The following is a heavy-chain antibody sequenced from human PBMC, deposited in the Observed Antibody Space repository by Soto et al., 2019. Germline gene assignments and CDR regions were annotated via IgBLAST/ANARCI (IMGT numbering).Heavy chain of an antibody. V-gene: IGHV3-43*01. CDR2: ISWDGGST. CDR3: AKETRRNILTGYYNYYYGMDV. Sequence: GGSLRLSCEASGFTFDDYIMHWVRHAPGKGLEWVSLISWDGGSTYYADSVKGRFTISRDNSKNSLYLQMNSLRTEDTALYYCAKETRRNILTGYYNYYYGMDVWGQGTTVTVSS. D-gene: IGHD3-9*01. J-gene: IGHJ6*02. CDR1: GFTFDDYI.